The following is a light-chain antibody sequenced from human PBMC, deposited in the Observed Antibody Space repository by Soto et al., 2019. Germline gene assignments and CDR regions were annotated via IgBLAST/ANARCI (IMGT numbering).Light chain of an antibody. CDR2: EVS. Sequence: SVLTQPASVSGSPGQSITISCTGTSSDIGVYNYVSWYQQHPGKAPKLMIYEVSNRPSGVSNRFSGSKSGNTASLTISGLQAEDEADYYCSSYTTSSIVVFGGGTKLTVL. CDR3: SSYTTSSIVV. CDR1: SSDIGVYNY. V-gene: IGLV2-14*01. J-gene: IGLJ2*01.